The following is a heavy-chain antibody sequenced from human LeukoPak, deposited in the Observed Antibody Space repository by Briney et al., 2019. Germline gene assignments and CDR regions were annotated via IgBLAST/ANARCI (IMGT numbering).Heavy chain of an antibody. Sequence: SLRLSCATSGFTFDDYAMHWVRQAPGKGLEWVSGISWNSGSIGYADSVKGRFTISRDNAKNSLNLQMNSLRAEDTALYYCAKGNNRDYWGQGTLVTVSS. D-gene: IGHD2/OR15-2a*01. CDR1: GFTFDDYA. J-gene: IGHJ4*02. CDR3: AKGNNRDY. V-gene: IGHV3-9*01. CDR2: ISWNSGSI.